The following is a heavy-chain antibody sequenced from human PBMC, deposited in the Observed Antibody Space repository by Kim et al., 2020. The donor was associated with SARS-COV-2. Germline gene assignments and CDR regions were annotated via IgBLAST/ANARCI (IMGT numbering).Heavy chain of an antibody. J-gene: IGHJ4*02. V-gene: IGHV4-39*01. D-gene: IGHD6-13*01. Sequence: SETLSLTCTVSGGSISSSSYYWGWIRQPPGKGLEWIGSIYYSGSTYYNPSLKSRVTISVDTSKNQFSLKLSSVTAADTAVYYCARHSGSWGKVVSSSWYQYYFDYWGQGTLVTVSS. CDR2: IYYSGST. CDR1: GGSISSSSYY. CDR3: ARHSGSWGKVVSSSWYQYYFDY.